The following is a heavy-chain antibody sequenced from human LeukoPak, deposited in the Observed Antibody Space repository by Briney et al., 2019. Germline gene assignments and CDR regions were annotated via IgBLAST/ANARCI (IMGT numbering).Heavy chain of an antibody. Sequence: GGSLRLSCAASGFTFSSYAMHWVRQAPGKGLEWVAVISYDGSNKYYAESVKGRFTISRDNSKNTLYLQMNSLRAEDTAVYYCARVPNRYCSSTSCYHWFDPWGQGTLVTVSS. CDR1: GFTFSSYA. J-gene: IGHJ5*02. CDR2: ISYDGSNK. D-gene: IGHD2-2*01. CDR3: ARVPNRYCSSTSCYHWFDP. V-gene: IGHV3-30-3*01.